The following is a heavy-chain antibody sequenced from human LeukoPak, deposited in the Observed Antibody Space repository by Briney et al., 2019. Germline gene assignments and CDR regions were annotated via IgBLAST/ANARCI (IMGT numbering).Heavy chain of an antibody. Sequence: SETLSLTCAVSGGSISSGGYSWSWIRQPPGKGLEWIGYIYYSGSTYYNPPLKSRVTISVDTSKNQFSLKLSSVTAADTAVYYCARRYSSSWFPFDYWGQGTLVTVSS. D-gene: IGHD6-13*01. CDR2: IYYSGST. J-gene: IGHJ4*02. CDR3: ARRYSSSWFPFDY. CDR1: GGSISSGGYS. V-gene: IGHV4-30-2*03.